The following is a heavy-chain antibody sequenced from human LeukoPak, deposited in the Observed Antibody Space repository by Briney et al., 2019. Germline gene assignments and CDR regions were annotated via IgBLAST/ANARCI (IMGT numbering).Heavy chain of an antibody. V-gene: IGHV3-30*18. D-gene: IGHD7-27*01. CDR1: GFTFSSYA. Sequence: PGGSLRLSCAASGFTFSSYAMHWVRQAPGKGLEWVAVISYDGSNKYYADSVKGRFTISRDNSKNTLYLQMNSLRAEDTAVYYCAKEPAPNWGDPSDYWGQGTLVTVSS. J-gene: IGHJ4*02. CDR3: AKEPAPNWGDPSDY. CDR2: ISYDGSNK.